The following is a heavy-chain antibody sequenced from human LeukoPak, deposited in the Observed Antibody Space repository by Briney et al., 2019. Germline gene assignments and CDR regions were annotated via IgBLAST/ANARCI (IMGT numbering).Heavy chain of an antibody. J-gene: IGHJ4*02. D-gene: IGHD6-19*01. CDR1: GFTFSSYA. CDR2: INSDGSST. V-gene: IGHV3-74*01. Sequence: GGSLRLSCAASGFTFSSYAMSWVRQAPGKGLVWVSRINSDGSSTSYADSVKGRFTISRDNAKNTLYLQMNSLRAEDTAVYYCARDPYSSGWYGIWGQGTLVTVSS. CDR3: ARDPYSSGWYGI.